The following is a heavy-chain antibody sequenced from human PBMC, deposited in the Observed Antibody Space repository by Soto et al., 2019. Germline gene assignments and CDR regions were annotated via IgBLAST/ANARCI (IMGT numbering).Heavy chain of an antibody. Sequence: EVQLLESGGRLVQPGGSLRLSCAASGFTFDSYAMNWVRQAPGKGLEWVSIISGSGGSTYYADSVKGRFTISRDTSKNTLYLQMNSLRADDTAVYYCAKDFGNLWFGESVKTYNYGMDVWGQGTTVTVSS. D-gene: IGHD3-10*01. V-gene: IGHV3-23*01. CDR2: ISGSGGST. CDR1: GFTFDSYA. CDR3: AKDFGNLWFGESVKTYNYGMDV. J-gene: IGHJ6*02.